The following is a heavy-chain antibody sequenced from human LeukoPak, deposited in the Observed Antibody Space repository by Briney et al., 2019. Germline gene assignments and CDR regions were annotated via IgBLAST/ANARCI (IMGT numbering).Heavy chain of an antibody. CDR3: ARAPEVPAALPNWFDP. CDR1: GFTFSSYS. D-gene: IGHD2-2*02. CDR2: ISYDGSNK. V-gene: IGHV3-30*01. J-gene: IGHJ5*02. Sequence: GSSLRLSCAASGFTFSSYSMHWVRQAPGKGLEWVAVISYDGSNKYYADSVKGRFTISRDNSKNTLYLQMNSLRAEDTAVYYCARAPEVPAALPNWFDPWGQGTLVTVSS.